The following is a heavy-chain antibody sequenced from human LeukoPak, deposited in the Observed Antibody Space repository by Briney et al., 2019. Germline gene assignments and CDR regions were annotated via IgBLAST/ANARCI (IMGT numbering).Heavy chain of an antibody. D-gene: IGHD3-22*01. V-gene: IGHV1-2*02. Sequence: ASVKVSCKAFGVTLIGYHMHWVRQAPGRRPEWMGWINPNSGGTNYAQKFQGRVTMTRDTSISTAYMELSRLRSDDTAVYYCARGPYYYDSSGYLSYWGQGTLDTVSS. CDR3: ARGPYYYDSSGYLSY. CDR2: INPNSGGT. CDR1: GVTLIGYH. J-gene: IGHJ4*02.